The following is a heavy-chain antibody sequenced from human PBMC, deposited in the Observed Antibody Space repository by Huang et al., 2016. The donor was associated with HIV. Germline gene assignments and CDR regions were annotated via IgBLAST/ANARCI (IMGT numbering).Heavy chain of an antibody. CDR3: ARGPIRFLAWLLNFDY. V-gene: IGHV3-30*03. D-gene: IGHD3-3*01. CDR1: GFTFSSYG. CDR2: ISYDEDKK. J-gene: IGHJ4*02. Sequence: QILLIESGGGVVQPGRSLRLSCAASGFTFSSYGMHWVRPARGRWREWGAVISYDEDKKYYADSVRGRFTISRDNSKNTLYLQMNSLRIEDTAVYYCARGPIRFLAWLLNFDYWGQGALVTVSS.